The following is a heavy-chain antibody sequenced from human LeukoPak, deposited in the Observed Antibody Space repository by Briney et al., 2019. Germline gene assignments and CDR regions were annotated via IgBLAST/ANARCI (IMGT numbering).Heavy chain of an antibody. V-gene: IGHV3-9*01. D-gene: IGHD3-10*01. CDR1: GFTFDDYA. J-gene: IGHJ3*02. CDR3: AKGRFGELLGSDAFDI. CDR2: NSWNIGSI. Sequence: GRSLRLSCAASGFTFDDYAMHWVRQAPGKGLEWVSGNSWNIGSIDYTDSVKGRFTISRDNAKNSLYLQMNSLRAEATALYYCAKGRFGELLGSDAFDIWGKGPMVTVPS.